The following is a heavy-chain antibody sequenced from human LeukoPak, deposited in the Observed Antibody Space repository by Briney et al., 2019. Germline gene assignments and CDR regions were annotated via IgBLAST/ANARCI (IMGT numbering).Heavy chain of an antibody. CDR1: GGSISYSF. CDR2: IFYSGST. V-gene: IGHV4-59*08. D-gene: IGHD6-19*01. CDR3: ARGGGSGWYFDS. J-gene: IGHJ4*02. Sequence: SETLSLTCLVSGGSISYSFWSWIRQPPGKGLEWIGYIFYSGSTNYSPSLKSRVTISVDPSKKQLSLELSSVTAAGTAVYYSARGGGSGWYFDSGGQGTLVTVSS.